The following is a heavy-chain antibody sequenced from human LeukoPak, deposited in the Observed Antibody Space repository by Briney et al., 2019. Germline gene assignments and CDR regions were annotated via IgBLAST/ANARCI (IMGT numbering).Heavy chain of an antibody. CDR3: ARDPDYGDYVGNY. CDR1: GGTFSSYA. Sequence: SVKVSCEASGGTFSSYAISWVRQAPGQGLEWMGGIIPIFGTANYAQKFQGRVTITADESTSTAYMELSSLRSEDTAVYYCARDPDYGDYVGNYWGQGTLVTVSS. D-gene: IGHD4-17*01. V-gene: IGHV1-69*13. J-gene: IGHJ4*02. CDR2: IIPIFGTA.